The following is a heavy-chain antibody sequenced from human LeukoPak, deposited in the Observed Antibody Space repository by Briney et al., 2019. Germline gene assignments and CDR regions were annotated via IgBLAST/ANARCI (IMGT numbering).Heavy chain of an antibody. V-gene: IGHV4-34*01. Sequence: SETLSLTCAVYGGSFSGYYWSWIRQPPGKGMEWIGEINHSGSTNYNPSLKSRVTISVDTSKNQFSLKLSSVTAADTAVYYCARKGWVFDYWGQGTLVTVSS. CDR3: ARKGWVFDY. CDR2: INHSGST. CDR1: GGSFSGYY. D-gene: IGHD1-26*01. J-gene: IGHJ4*02.